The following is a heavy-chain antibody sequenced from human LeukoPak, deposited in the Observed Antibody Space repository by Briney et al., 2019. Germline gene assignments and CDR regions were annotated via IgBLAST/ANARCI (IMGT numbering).Heavy chain of an antibody. CDR1: GFTFSSYG. Sequence: GGSLRLSCAASGFTFSSYGKQWVRQAQGKRLEWVAVIWYDGSNKYYADSAKGRFTISRDNSKNTLHLQMNSLRAEDTAVYYCARDNAGYFDYWGQGTLVTVSS. CDR2: IWYDGSNK. V-gene: IGHV3-33*01. CDR3: ARDNAGYFDY. J-gene: IGHJ4*02.